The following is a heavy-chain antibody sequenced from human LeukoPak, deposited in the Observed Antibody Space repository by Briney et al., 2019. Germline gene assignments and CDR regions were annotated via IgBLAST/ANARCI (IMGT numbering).Heavy chain of an antibody. V-gene: IGHV3-23*01. CDR3: ARDRHYYGSGSENWFDP. CDR1: GFTFSSYA. J-gene: IGHJ5*02. CDR2: ISGSGGST. D-gene: IGHD3-10*01. Sequence: GGSLRLSCAASGFTFSSYAMSWVRQAPGKGLEWVSAISGSGGSTYYADSVKGRFTISRDNSKNTLHLQMNSLRAEDTAVYYCARDRHYYGSGSENWFDPWGQGTLVTVSS.